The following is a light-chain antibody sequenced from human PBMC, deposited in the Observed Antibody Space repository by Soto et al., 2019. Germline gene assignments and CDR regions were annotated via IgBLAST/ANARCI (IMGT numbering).Light chain of an antibody. CDR2: DVT. Sequence: QSVLTRPRSVSGSPGQSATISCTGTANDVGGHNYVSWYQQHPGEAPKLLIYDVTERPSGVPDRFSGSKSGNTASLTISGLQTEDEADYYCYSYAGTYTFVFGTGTKVTVL. CDR1: ANDVGGHNY. V-gene: IGLV2-11*01. J-gene: IGLJ1*01. CDR3: YSYAGTYTFV.